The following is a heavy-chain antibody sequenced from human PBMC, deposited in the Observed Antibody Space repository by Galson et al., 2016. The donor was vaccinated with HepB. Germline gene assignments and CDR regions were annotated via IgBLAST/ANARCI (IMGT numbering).Heavy chain of an antibody. CDR2: IFHSGYT. CDR3: ARGGIVGKRYFDY. J-gene: IGHJ4*02. Sequence: SETLSLTCPVSGFSISNEYYWGWIRQSPGKGLEWIGSIFHSGYTYYNPSVKHRVTISVDTSKNQFSLKLTSVTAADTAIYFYARGGIVGKRYFDYGGQGTLVSVSS. D-gene: IGHD1-26*01. V-gene: IGHV4-38-2*02. CDR1: GFSISNEYY.